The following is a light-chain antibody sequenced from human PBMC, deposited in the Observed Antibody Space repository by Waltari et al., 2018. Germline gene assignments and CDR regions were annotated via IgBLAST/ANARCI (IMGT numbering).Light chain of an antibody. Sequence: QSVLTPPPSVSGAPGQRVPISCTGSTSNIGADYDVHWYQQLPGTAPKLLIYGNSNRPSGVPDRFSGSKSGTSASLAITGLQAEDEADYYCQSFDSSLSVVFGGGTKLTVV. J-gene: IGLJ2*01. CDR2: GNS. CDR3: QSFDSSLSVV. CDR1: TSNIGADYD. V-gene: IGLV1-40*01.